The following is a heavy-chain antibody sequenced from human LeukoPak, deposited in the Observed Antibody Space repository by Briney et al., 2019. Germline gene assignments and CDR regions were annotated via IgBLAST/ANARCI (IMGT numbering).Heavy chain of an antibody. D-gene: IGHD3-9*01. V-gene: IGHV1-69*13. J-gene: IGHJ5*02. CDR2: IIPIFGTA. CDR3: ARGGQLRYRFDP. CDR1: GGTFSSYA. Sequence: GASVKVSCKASGGTFSSYAISWVRQAPGQGLEWMGGIIPIFGTANYAQKFQGRVTITADESTSTAYMELSSLRSEDTAVYYCARGGQLRYRFDPWGQGTLVTVSS.